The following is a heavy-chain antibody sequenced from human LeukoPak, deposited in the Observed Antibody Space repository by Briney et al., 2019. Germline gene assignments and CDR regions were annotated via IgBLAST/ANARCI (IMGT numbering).Heavy chain of an antibody. CDR1: GFTFSSDW. Sequence: GGSLRLSCAASGFTFSSDWMSWVRQAPGKGLEWVANIKEDGSEKYYVDSVKGRFTISRDNAKNSLYLQMNSLRAEDTAGYYCGKSGSRDWDYFEYWGQGTLVTASS. CDR3: GKSGSRDWDYFEY. D-gene: IGHD6-19*01. CDR2: IKEDGSEK. V-gene: IGHV3-7*03. J-gene: IGHJ4*02.